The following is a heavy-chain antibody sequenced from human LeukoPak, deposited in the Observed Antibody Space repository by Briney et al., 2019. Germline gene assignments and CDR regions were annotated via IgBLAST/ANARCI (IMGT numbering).Heavy chain of an antibody. Sequence: KPGGSLRLSCAASGFTFSDYYMSWIRQAPGKELEWVSYISSSGSTIYYADSVKGRFTISRDNAKNSLYLQMNSLRAEDTAVYYCASGSYRYLAFDIWGQGTMVTVSA. V-gene: IGHV3-11*04. CDR1: GFTFSDYY. CDR3: ASGSYRYLAFDI. CDR2: ISSSGSTI. J-gene: IGHJ3*02. D-gene: IGHD3-16*02.